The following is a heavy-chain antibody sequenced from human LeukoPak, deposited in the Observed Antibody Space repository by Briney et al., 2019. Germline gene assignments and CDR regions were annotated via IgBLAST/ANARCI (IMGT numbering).Heavy chain of an antibody. D-gene: IGHD1-1*01. CDR3: AKDTWNDVYLDY. CDR2: IHNYETTE. Sequence: GGSLRLSCAASGFTFSSFGMHWVRQTPGKGLEWVTFIHNYETTEYYADSVKGRFTISRDNSKNTLYLQMNSLRAEDTAVYYCAKDTWNDVYLDYWGQGTLVTVSS. J-gene: IGHJ4*02. CDR1: GFTFSSFG. V-gene: IGHV3-30*02.